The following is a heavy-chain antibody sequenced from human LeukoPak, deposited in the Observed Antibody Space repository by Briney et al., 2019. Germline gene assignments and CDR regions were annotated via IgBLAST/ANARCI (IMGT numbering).Heavy chain of an antibody. J-gene: IGHJ4*02. CDR2: IRSKANTYAT. V-gene: IGHV3-73*01. D-gene: IGHD5-12*01. Sequence: GGSLRLSCAASGFTFTGSAIHWVRQASGKGLEWVGRIRSKANTYATAFAASVKGRFTISRDDSKNTAYLQMNSLKAEDTAVYYCTRLIEPVTTIFDYWGQGTLVTVSS. CDR3: TRLIEPVTTIFDY. CDR1: GFTFTGSA.